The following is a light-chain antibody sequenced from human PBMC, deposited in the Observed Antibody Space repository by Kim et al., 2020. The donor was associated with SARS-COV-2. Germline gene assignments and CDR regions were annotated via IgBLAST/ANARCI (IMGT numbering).Light chain of an antibody. CDR2: DAS. CDR1: KSVTTY. J-gene: IGKJ4*01. V-gene: IGKV3-11*01. CDR3: HHRSDWPLT. Sequence: IVLTQSPATLSLSPGERATLSCRASKSVTTYLAWYQQKPGQAPRLLIYDASNRATGIPARFSGSGSGTDFTLTISSLEPEDFAVYYCHHRSDWPLTFGGGTKVDIK.